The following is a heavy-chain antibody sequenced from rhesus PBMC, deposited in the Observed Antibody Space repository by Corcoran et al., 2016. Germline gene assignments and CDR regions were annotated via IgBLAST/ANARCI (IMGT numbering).Heavy chain of an antibody. CDR3: ARRDGGDFY. CDR1: GGSISDYYY. V-gene: IGHV4-143*01. Sequence: QVQLQESGPGLVKPSETLSLTCAVYGGSISDYYYWSWIRQPPGKGLEWIGQIYCGSGSTYYNPSLKSRVTVSKDTSKNQFSLKLSSVTAADTAVYYCARRDGGDFYWGQGVLVTVSS. CDR2: IYCGSGST. D-gene: IGHD3-34*01. J-gene: IGHJ4*01.